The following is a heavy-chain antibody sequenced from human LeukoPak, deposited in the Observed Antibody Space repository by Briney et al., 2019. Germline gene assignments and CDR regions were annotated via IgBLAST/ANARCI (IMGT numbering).Heavy chain of an antibody. CDR1: GYTFTSYG. Sequence: ASVKVSCESSGYTFTSYGISWVRQAPGQGLEWVGRISAYNGNTNYAQKLQGRVTMTTDTSTSTAYMELRSLRSDDTAVYYCARVSIAAAGTSFDPWGQGTLVTVSS. CDR2: ISAYNGNT. D-gene: IGHD6-13*01. J-gene: IGHJ5*02. CDR3: ARVSIAAAGTSFDP. V-gene: IGHV1-18*01.